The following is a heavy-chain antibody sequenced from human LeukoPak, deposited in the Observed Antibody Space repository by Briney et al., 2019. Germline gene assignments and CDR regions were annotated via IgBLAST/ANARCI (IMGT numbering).Heavy chain of an antibody. D-gene: IGHD6-13*01. CDR2: IYYSGST. CDR3: ARHQRGRIAAAGYFDY. J-gene: IGHJ4*02. Sequence: SGTLSLTCTVSGGSISSSSYYWGWIRQPPGKGLEWIGSIYYSGSTYYNPSLKSRVTISVDTSKNQFSLKLSSVTAADTAVYYCARHQRGRIAAAGYFDYWGQGTPVTVSS. CDR1: GGSISSSSYY. V-gene: IGHV4-39*01.